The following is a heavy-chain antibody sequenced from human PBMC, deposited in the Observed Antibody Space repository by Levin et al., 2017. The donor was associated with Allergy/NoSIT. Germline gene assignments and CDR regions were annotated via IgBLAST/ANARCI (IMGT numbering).Heavy chain of an antibody. CDR2: ISSGSSYI. D-gene: IGHD6-19*01. J-gene: IGHJ2*01. CDR3: ARDRAQGSGWRDWYFDL. CDR1: GFTFSSYS. V-gene: IGHV3-21*01. Sequence: GGSLRLSCAASGFTFSSYSMNWVRQAPGKGLEWVSSISSGSSYIYYADSVKGRFTISRDNAKNSVYLQMNSLRAEDTAVYYCARDRAQGSGWRDWYFDLWGRGTLVTVSS.